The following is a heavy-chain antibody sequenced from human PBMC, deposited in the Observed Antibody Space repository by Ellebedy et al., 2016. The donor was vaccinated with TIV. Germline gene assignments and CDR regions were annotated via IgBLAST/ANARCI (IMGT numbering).Heavy chain of an antibody. CDR1: GFTVSDTF. CDR2: VYSDDSI. J-gene: IGHJ5*02. CDR3: ASRGYSYAPSA. D-gene: IGHD5-18*01. Sequence: PGGSLRLSCPVPGFTVSDTFMIRVRQAPGKGLAWVSVVYSDDSIYYADSVKVLFIISRDGSKNTLYLQMNSLIAEDTAVYDCASRGYSYAPSAWGQGTLVSVSS. V-gene: IGHV3-53*01.